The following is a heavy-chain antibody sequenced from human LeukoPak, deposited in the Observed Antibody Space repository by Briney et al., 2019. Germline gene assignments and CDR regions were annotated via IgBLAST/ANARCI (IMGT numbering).Heavy chain of an antibody. CDR2: ISSGSSYI. Sequence: GTSLRLSCAASEFTFSTYDMHWVRQAPGKGLEWISSISSGSSYIHYADSVKGRFTISRDNAKNTVYLQMNSLRAEDTAVYYCARDVGSSWTPPDFWGQGTLVIVSS. V-gene: IGHV3-21*06. J-gene: IGHJ4*02. D-gene: IGHD6-13*01. CDR3: ARDVGSSWTPPDF. CDR1: EFTFSTYD.